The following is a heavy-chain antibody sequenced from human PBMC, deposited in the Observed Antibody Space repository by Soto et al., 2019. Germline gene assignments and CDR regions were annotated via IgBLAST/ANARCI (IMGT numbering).Heavy chain of an antibody. CDR3: AIPDCTNDVCLEAAVTVGGAIDS. J-gene: IGHJ4*02. D-gene: IGHD2-8*01. Sequence: EVQLVQSGGGLAQPGKSLRLSCAASGFTFRKFWMHWVRQVPGKGPVWVSYISSDGTTTDYADSVKGRFTISRDNAHYTLYLQMDSLRAEETAVYYCAIPDCTNDVCLEAAVTVGGAIDSWGQGTLVTVSS. V-gene: IGHV3-74*01. CDR2: ISSDGTTT. CDR1: GFTFRKFW.